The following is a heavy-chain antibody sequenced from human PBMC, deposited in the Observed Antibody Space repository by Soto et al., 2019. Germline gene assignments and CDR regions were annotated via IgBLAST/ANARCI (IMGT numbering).Heavy chain of an antibody. CDR3: ARWAGISYYYYYGMDV. Sequence: ASVKVSCKASGYTFTSYAMHWARQAPGQRLEWMGWINAGNGNTKYSQKFQGRVTITRDTSASTAYMELSSLRSEDTAVYYCARWAGISYYYYYGMDVWGQGTTVTVSS. D-gene: IGHD6-13*01. J-gene: IGHJ6*02. V-gene: IGHV1-3*01. CDR2: INAGNGNT. CDR1: GYTFTSYA.